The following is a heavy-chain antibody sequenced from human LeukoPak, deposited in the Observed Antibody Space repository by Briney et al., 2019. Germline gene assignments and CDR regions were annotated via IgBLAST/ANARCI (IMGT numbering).Heavy chain of an antibody. D-gene: IGHD4-23*01. CDR3: ARDDYGGKVCSY. V-gene: IGHV3-48*01. J-gene: IGHJ4*02. CDR1: GFTFSSYS. CDR2: ISSSSTI. Sequence: PGGSLRLSCAASGFTFSSYSMNWVRQAPGKGLEWVSYISSSSTIYYADSVKGRFTISRDNAKNSLYLQTNSLRAEDTAVYYCARDDYGGKVCSYWGQGTLVTVSS.